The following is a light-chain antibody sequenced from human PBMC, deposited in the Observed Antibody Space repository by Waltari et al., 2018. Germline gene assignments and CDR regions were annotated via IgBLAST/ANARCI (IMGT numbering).Light chain of an antibody. CDR3: LQYISSPYS. CDR2: KAS. V-gene: IGKV1-12*01. Sequence: DIQMTQSPSSLSASVGDTVPITCRASQSISSWLDWYQQKPGKAPKLLIYKASSLQSGVPSRFSGSGSGTDFTLTISSLQPEDFATYYCLQYISSPYSFGQGTKVEI. CDR1: QSISSW. J-gene: IGKJ2*03.